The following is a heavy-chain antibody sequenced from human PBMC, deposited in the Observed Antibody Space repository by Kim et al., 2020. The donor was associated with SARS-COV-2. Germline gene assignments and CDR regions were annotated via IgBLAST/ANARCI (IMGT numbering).Heavy chain of an antibody. Sequence: ASVKVSCKASGYTFTSYGISWVRQAPGQGLEWMGWISAYNGNTNYAQKLQGRVTMTTDTSTSTAYMELRSLRSDDTAVYYCARAEWGRSVVVAATYYYYGMDVWGQGTTVTVSS. CDR2: ISAYNGNT. CDR3: ARAEWGRSVVVAATYYYYGMDV. CDR1: GYTFTSYG. J-gene: IGHJ6*02. D-gene: IGHD2-15*01. V-gene: IGHV1-18*01.